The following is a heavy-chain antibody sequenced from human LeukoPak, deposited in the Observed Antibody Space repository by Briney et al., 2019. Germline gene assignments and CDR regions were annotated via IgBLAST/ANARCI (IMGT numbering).Heavy chain of an antibody. D-gene: IGHD6-13*01. Sequence: SETLSLTCTVSGYSISSGYYWGWIRQPPGKGLEWIGYIYYSGSTNYNPSLKSRVTISVDTSKNQFSLKLSSVTAADTAVYYCARAYSSSWYYFDYWGQGTLVTASS. CDR2: IYYSGST. CDR1: GYSISSGYY. J-gene: IGHJ4*02. V-gene: IGHV4-61*01. CDR3: ARAYSSSWYYFDY.